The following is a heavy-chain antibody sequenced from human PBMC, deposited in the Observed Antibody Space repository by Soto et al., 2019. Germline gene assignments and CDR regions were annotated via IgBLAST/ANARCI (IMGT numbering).Heavy chain of an antibody. Sequence: QVQLVQSGAEVKRPGSSVKVSCKASGGTFSSYAISWVRQAPGQGLEWMGGIIPIFGTSNYAQKFQGRVRITADESTRTAYMELSSLRSEDTAVYYCAISSIDWLSFDYWGQGTLVTVSS. V-gene: IGHV1-69*01. J-gene: IGHJ4*02. D-gene: IGHD3-9*01. CDR1: GGTFSSYA. CDR3: AISSIDWLSFDY. CDR2: IIPIFGTS.